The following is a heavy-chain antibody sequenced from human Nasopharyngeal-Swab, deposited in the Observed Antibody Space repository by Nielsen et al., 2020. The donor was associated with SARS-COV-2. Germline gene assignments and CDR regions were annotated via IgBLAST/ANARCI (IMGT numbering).Heavy chain of an antibody. CDR3: ARDKGYMITFGGVIT. J-gene: IGHJ5*02. D-gene: IGHD3-16*02. V-gene: IGHV3-30-3*01. Sequence: GGSLRLSCAASGFTTSSYAMHWVRQAPGKGLEWVAVISYDGSNKYYADSVKGRFTISRDNSKNTLYLQMNSLRAEDTAVYYCARDKGYMITFGGVITWGQGTLVTVSS. CDR1: GFTTSSYA. CDR2: ISYDGSNK.